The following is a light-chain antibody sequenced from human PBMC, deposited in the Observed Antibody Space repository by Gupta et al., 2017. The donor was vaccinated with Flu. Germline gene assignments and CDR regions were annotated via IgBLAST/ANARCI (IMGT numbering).Light chain of an antibody. CDR2: KAA. CDR1: QSISTW. Sequence: DIQMTQSPSILSASVGDRVTITCRASQSISTWLAWYQLKPGKAPKLLIYKAANWESGVTSRFSGSGVGKKVDITNSSRQQDEYASYYYHQHKSYSPYTFGQGTKLDIK. V-gene: IGKV1-5*03. J-gene: IGKJ2*01. CDR3: HQHKSYSPYT.